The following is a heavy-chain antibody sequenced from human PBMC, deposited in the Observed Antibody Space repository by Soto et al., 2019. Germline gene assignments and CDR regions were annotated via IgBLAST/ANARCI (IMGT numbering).Heavy chain of an antibody. CDR3: ARTFSYYYDSSGYPRPHYFDY. J-gene: IGHJ4*02. CDR2: IYPGDSDT. D-gene: IGHD3-22*01. Sequence: GESLKISCEASGYTFTNYWIAWVRQMPGKGLEWMEIIYPGDSDTRYNPSFQGQVTISADKSISTAYLQWSSLKASDTAMYYCARTFSYYYDSSGYPRPHYFDYWGQGTLVTVSS. CDR1: GYTFTNYW. V-gene: IGHV5-51*01.